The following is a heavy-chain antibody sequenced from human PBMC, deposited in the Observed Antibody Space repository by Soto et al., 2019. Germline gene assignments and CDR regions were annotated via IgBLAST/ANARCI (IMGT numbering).Heavy chain of an antibody. CDR1: GGSISSGGYY. CDR2: IYYSGST. D-gene: IGHD6-13*01. CDR3: ARDRSLKGIAAAGTRYYYYGMDV. V-gene: IGHV4-31*03. Sequence: QVQLQESGPGLVKPSQTLSLTCTVSGGSISSGGYYWSWIRQHPGKGLEWIGYIYYSGSTYYNTSLKSRVTISVDTSKNQFSLKLSSVTAADTAVYYCARDRSLKGIAAAGTRYYYYGMDVWGQGTTVTVSS. J-gene: IGHJ6*02.